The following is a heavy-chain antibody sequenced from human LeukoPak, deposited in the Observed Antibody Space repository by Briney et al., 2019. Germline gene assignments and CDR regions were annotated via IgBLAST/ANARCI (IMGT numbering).Heavy chain of an antibody. V-gene: IGHV1-8*01. CDR3: ARAKVDNFKRWLQLKGEYYFDY. CDR2: MNPNSGNT. J-gene: IGHJ4*02. CDR1: GYTFTSYD. Sequence: ASVKVSCKASGYTFTSYDINWVRQATGQGLEWMGWMNPNSGNTGYAQKFQGRVTMTRNTSISTAYMELSSLRSEDTAVYYRARAKVDNFKRWLQLKGEYYFDYWGQGTLVTVSS. D-gene: IGHD5-24*01.